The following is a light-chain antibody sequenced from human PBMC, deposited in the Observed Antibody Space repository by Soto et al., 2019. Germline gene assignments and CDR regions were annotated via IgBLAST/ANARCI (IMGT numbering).Light chain of an antibody. J-gene: IGLJ1*01. V-gene: IGLV2-14*01. CDR1: SSDVGGYNV. CDR2: EVS. CDR3: SSYTRSSTYV. Sequence: QSALTQPASVSGSPGQSITISCTGTSSDVGGYNVVSWYQQHPGKAPKLMIYEVSNRPSGVSSRFSGSKSGNTASLTISGLQAEDEADYSCSSYTRSSTYVFGTGTKLTVL.